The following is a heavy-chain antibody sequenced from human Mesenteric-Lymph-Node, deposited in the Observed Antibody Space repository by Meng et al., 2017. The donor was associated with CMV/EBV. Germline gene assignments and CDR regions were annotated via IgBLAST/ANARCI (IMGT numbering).Heavy chain of an antibody. CDR1: GYTFTGYF. CDR3: ASGRGFSGYDPVDAFDF. D-gene: IGHD5-12*01. CDR2: INPNSGDT. J-gene: IGHJ3*01. Sequence: ASVKVSCKASGYTFTGYFFHWMRQAPGQGLEYMGWINPNSGDTKHSQRFQGRVTMTRDASTSTAYMDLSRLTSDDTAVYYCASGRGFSGYDPVDAFDFWGQGTMVTVSS. V-gene: IGHV1-2*02.